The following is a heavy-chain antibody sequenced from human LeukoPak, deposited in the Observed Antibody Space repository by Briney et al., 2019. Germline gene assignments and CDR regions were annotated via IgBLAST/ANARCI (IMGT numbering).Heavy chain of an antibody. J-gene: IGHJ4*02. CDR1: GYTFTRYG. CDR3: ARDCSGGSCYDGVDY. V-gene: IGHV1-18*01. Sequence: ASVKVSCKASGYTFTRYGISWVRQAPGQGLEWMGWISGYNGNIKYAQKVQGRVTMTTDTSTSTAYMELRSLRSDDTAVHYCARDCSGGSCYDGVDYWGQGTLVTVSS. D-gene: IGHD2-15*01. CDR2: ISGYNGNI.